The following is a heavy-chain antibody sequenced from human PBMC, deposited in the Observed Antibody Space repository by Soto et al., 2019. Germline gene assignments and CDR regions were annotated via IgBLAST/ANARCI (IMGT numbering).Heavy chain of an antibody. Sequence: PVESLKISCKGSGYSFTSYWIGWVRQMPGKGLEWMGIIYPGDSDTRYSPSFQGQVTISADKSISTAYLQWSSLKASDTAMYYCATTYCSGGSCYSDHDAFDIWGQGTMVNVSS. D-gene: IGHD2-15*01. J-gene: IGHJ3*02. CDR2: IYPGDSDT. V-gene: IGHV5-51*01. CDR1: GYSFTSYW. CDR3: ATTYCSGGSCYSDHDAFDI.